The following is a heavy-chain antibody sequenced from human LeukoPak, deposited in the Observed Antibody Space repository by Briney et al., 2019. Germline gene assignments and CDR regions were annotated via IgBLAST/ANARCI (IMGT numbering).Heavy chain of an antibody. CDR2: IYYSGST. D-gene: IGHD6-13*01. CDR3: ARAGPYSSSWSPFDY. CDR1: GGSISSYY. V-gene: IGHV4-59*01. J-gene: IGHJ4*02. Sequence: SETLSLTCTVSGGSISSYYWSWIRQPPGKGLKWIGYIYYSGSTNYNPSLKSRVTISVDTSKNQFSLKLSSVTAAVTAVYYCARAGPYSSSWSPFDYWGQGTLVTVSS.